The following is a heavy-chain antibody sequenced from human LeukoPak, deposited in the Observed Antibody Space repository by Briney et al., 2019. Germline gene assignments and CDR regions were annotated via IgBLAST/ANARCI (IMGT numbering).Heavy chain of an antibody. CDR1: GFTFDDYA. D-gene: IGHD6-13*01. Sequence: PGRPLRLSCAASGFTFDDYAMHWVRQAPGKGLEWVSGISWNSGSIGYADSVKGRFTISRDNAKNSLYLQMNSLRAEDTALYYCAKDLSGSSSLDAFDIWGQGTMVTVSS. CDR3: AKDLSGSSSLDAFDI. V-gene: IGHV3-9*01. CDR2: ISWNSGSI. J-gene: IGHJ3*02.